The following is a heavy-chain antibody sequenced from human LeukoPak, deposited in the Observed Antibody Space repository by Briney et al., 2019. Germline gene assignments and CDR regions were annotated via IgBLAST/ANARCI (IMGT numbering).Heavy chain of an antibody. D-gene: IGHD4-17*01. Sequence: SETLSLTCTVSGGSISSYYWSWIRQPPGKGLEWIGYIYYSGSTNYSPSLKSRVTISVDTSKNQFSLKLSSVTAADTAVYYCARAGLNGDVDYWGQGTLVTVSS. CDR1: GGSISSYY. J-gene: IGHJ4*02. CDR3: ARAGLNGDVDY. CDR2: IYYSGST. V-gene: IGHV4-59*12.